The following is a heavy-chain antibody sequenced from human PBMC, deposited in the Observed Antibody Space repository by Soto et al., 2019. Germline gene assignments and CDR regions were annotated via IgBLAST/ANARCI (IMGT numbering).Heavy chain of an antibody. V-gene: IGHV3-53*02. J-gene: IGHJ6*02. CDR2: IYRGGIT. CDR1: GFTVSTNY. CDR3: ARHSYDYDSSGYPNYYGVDV. D-gene: IGHD3-22*01. Sequence: EVQLVETGGGLIQPGWSLRVSCEVFGFTVSTNYMSWVRQAPGKGLEWVSVIYRGGITYYSDSVKGRFTIYRDNSKNTVYLQMNSLRVEDTAVYYCARHSYDYDSSGYPNYYGVDVWGQGTTVTVS.